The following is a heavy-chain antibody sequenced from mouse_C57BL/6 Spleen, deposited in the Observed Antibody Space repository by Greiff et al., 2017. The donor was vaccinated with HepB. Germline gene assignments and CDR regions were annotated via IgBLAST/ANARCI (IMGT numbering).Heavy chain of an antibody. V-gene: IGHV1-50*01. D-gene: IGHD3-2*02. J-gene: IGHJ2*01. CDR1: GYTFTSYW. CDR3: AKGGTRQLRPGDGFDY. CDR2: IDPSDSYT. Sequence: VQLQQPGAELVKPGASVKLSCKASGYTFTSYWMQWVKQRPGQGLEWIGEIDPSDSYTNYNQKFKGKATLTVDKSSSTAYRTLSSQTSEDSAVYYGAKGGTRQLRPGDGFDYWGQGTTLTVSS.